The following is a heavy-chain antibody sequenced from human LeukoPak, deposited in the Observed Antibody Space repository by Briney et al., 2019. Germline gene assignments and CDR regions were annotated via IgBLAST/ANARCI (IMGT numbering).Heavy chain of an antibody. CDR1: GFIFSHYS. V-gene: IGHV3-21*01. CDR3: ARDEEEYCSGGSCSSFRY. D-gene: IGHD2-15*01. Sequence: GGSLRLSCAASGFIFSHYSMNWVRQAPGKGLEWVSSISGSSSYKCHADSVKGRFTISRDNAKRSLYLQMNSLRAEDTAVYYCARDEEEYCSGGSCSSFRYWGQGTLVTISS. J-gene: IGHJ4*02. CDR2: ISGSSSYK.